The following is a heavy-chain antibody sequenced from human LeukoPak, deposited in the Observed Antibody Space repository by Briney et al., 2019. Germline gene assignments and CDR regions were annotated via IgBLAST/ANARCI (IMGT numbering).Heavy chain of an antibody. Sequence: GGSLRLSCAASGFTVSSNYMSWVRQAPGKGLEWVSVVHSGGSTFYADSVKGRFTISRDNSKNTLYLQVNSLRVEDTAVYYCAREGRGSYYFDYWGQGTLVTVSS. CDR3: AREGRGSYYFDY. V-gene: IGHV3-66*01. J-gene: IGHJ4*02. CDR2: VHSGGST. CDR1: GFTVSSNY. D-gene: IGHD1-26*01.